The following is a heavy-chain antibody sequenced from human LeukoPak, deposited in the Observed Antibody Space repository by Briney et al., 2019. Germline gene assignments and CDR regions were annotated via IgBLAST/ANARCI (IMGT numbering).Heavy chain of an antibody. D-gene: IGHD3-3*01. J-gene: IGHJ3*02. V-gene: IGHV4-38-2*02. CDR3: AKTTYYDFWSGQSGAFDI. Sequence: SETLSLTCTVSGYSISSGYYWGWIRQPPGKGLEWIGSIYHSGSTYYNPSLKSRVTISVDTSKNQFSLKLSSVTAADTAVYYCAKTTYYDFWSGQSGAFDIWGQGTMVTVSS. CDR2: IYHSGST. CDR1: GYSISSGYY.